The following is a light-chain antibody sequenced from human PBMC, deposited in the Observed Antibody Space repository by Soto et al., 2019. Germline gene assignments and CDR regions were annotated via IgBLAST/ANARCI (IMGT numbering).Light chain of an antibody. Sequence: AIRMTQSPSSFSASTGDRGTITCRASQGISSYLAWYQQKPGKAPKLLIYAASTLESGVASRFSGSGSGTDFNLTISCLQSEDFATYYCQQYYSYPLTFGGGTKVEIK. J-gene: IGKJ4*01. CDR2: AAS. CDR3: QQYYSYPLT. V-gene: IGKV1-8*01. CDR1: QGISSY.